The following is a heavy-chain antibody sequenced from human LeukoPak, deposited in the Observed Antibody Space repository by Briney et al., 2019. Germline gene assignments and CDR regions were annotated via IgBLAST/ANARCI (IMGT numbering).Heavy chain of an antibody. V-gene: IGHV3-23*01. Sequence: PGGSLRLSCAASGFTFSSYAMSWVRQAPGKGLEWVSAISGSGGSTYYADSVKGRFTISRDNSKNTLYLQMNSLRAGDTAVYYCAKDPSIVVLPAYHYFYGMDVWGQGTTVTVSS. CDR2: ISGSGGST. CDR1: GFTFSSYA. CDR3: AKDPSIVVLPAYHYFYGMDV. J-gene: IGHJ6*02. D-gene: IGHD2-2*01.